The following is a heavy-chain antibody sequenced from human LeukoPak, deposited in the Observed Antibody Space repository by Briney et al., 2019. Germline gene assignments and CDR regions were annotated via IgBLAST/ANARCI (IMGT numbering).Heavy chain of an antibody. CDR1: GFTVSSNY. CDR3: ARDPIVVVTAAFFDY. J-gene: IGHJ4*02. Sequence: GGSLRLSCAASGFTVSSNYMSWVRQAPGKGLEWVSVIYSGGSTYYADSVKGRFTISRDNSKNTLYLQMNSLRAEDTAVYYCARDPIVVVTAAFFDYWGQGTLVTVSS. V-gene: IGHV3-66*01. D-gene: IGHD2-21*02. CDR2: IYSGGST.